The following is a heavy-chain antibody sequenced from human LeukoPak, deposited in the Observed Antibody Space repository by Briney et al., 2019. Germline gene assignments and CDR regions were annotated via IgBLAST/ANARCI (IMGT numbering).Heavy chain of an antibody. J-gene: IGHJ4*02. Sequence: GGSLRLSCAASGFTFSSYAMHWVRQAPGKGLEWVAVISYDGSNKYYADSVKGRFTISRDNSKSTLYLQLNSLRAEDTAVYYCANLPEPWFGELEASWAHPKDYWGQGALVSVSS. V-gene: IGHV3-30-3*01. CDR1: GFTFSSYA. CDR3: ANLPEPWFGELEASWAHPKDY. CDR2: ISYDGSNK. D-gene: IGHD3-10*01.